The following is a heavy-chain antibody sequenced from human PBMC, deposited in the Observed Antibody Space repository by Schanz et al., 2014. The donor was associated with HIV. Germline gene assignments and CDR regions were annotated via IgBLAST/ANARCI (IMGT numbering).Heavy chain of an antibody. CDR2: VSGYKGTT. Sequence: QVQLVQSGAEVKKPGASVRVSCKASGYSFTTYGITWVRQAPGQGLEWMGWVSGYKGTTNYAQNLQDRVTMTTDTSTTTAFMELRSLRSEDTAVYYCARDSPVAAGTLDYWGQGTLVTVSS. D-gene: IGHD6-13*01. V-gene: IGHV1-18*01. CDR1: GYSFTTYG. CDR3: ARDSPVAAGTLDY. J-gene: IGHJ4*02.